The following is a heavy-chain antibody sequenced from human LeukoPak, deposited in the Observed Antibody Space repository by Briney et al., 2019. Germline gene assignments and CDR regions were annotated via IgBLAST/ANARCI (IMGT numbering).Heavy chain of an antibody. CDR3: ARVFLPLRFLEWFPGQIVNAFDI. J-gene: IGHJ3*02. CDR1: GYTFTSYG. CDR2: ISAYNGNT. D-gene: IGHD3-3*01. Sequence: ASVTVSCKASGYTFTSYGISWVRQAPGQGLEWMGWISAYNGNTNYAQKLQGRVTINTDTSTSTAYMELRSLRSDDTAVYYCARVFLPLRFLEWFPGQIVNAFDIWGQGTMVTVSS. V-gene: IGHV1-18*01.